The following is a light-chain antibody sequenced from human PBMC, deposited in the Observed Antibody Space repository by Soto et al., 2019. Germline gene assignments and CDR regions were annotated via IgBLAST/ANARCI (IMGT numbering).Light chain of an antibody. V-gene: IGLV2-11*01. CDR3: CSYAGDLAL. CDR1: SSDVGGYDF. CDR2: DVS. Sequence: QSALTQPRSVSGSPGQSVTISCTGTSSDVGGYDFVSWYQQHPGKAPKLMISDVSKRPSVVPDRFSGSKSGNTASLTISGLQAEDEADYYCCSYAGDLALFGGGTKLTVL. J-gene: IGLJ2*01.